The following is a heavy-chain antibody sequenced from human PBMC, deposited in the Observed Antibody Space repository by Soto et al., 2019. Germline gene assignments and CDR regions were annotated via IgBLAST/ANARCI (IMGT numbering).Heavy chain of an antibody. V-gene: IGHV3-23*01. D-gene: IGHD3-16*01. CDR3: TKARLWGGDGYNSYYYNAMDV. J-gene: IGHJ6*02. CDR1: GFTFSIYG. Sequence: GGSLRLSCAASGFTFSIYGMTWVRQAPGKGLEWVSAISGSGGSTYYADSVRGRFTISRDNAKNSLYLQMNSLRPEDTALYYCTKARLWGGDGYNSYYYNAMDVWGQGTTVTVSS. CDR2: ISGSGGST.